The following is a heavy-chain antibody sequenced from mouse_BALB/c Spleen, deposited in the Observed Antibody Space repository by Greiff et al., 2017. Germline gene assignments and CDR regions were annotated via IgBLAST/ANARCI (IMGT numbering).Heavy chain of an antibody. V-gene: IGHV5-6-5*01. CDR2: ISSGGST. J-gene: IGHJ2*01. D-gene: IGHD2-3*01. Sequence: EVKVVESGGGLVKPGGSLKLSCAASGFTFSSYAMSWVRQTPEKRLEWVASISSGGSTYYPDSVKGRFTISRDNARNILYLQMSSLRSEDTAMYYCARGKGYSYYFDYWGQGTTLTVSS. CDR1: GFTFSSYA. CDR3: ARGKGYSYYFDY.